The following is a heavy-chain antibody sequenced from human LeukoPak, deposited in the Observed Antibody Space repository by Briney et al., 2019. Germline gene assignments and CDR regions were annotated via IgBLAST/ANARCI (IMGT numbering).Heavy chain of an antibody. D-gene: IGHD2-2*02. CDR1: GFTFSDYY. J-gene: IGHJ4*02. CDR3: ARAGYCSSTSCYIRL. CDR2: ISSSGSTI. Sequence: GGSLRLSCAASGFTFSDYYMSWIRQAPRKGLEWVSYISSSGSTIYYADSVKGRFTISRDNAKNSLYLQMNSLRAEDTAVFYCARAGYCSSTSCYIRLWGQGTLVTVSS. V-gene: IGHV3-11*04.